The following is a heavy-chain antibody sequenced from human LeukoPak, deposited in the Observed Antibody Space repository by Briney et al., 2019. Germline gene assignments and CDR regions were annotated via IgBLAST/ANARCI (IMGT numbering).Heavy chain of an antibody. CDR1: GFTFSAHW. CDR3: APQTMILVL. J-gene: IGHJ4*02. V-gene: IGHV3-7*01. Sequence: GGSLTLSCVASGFTFSAHWVSWVRQAPGKGLEWVANIKEDGSTTDYVDSVKGRFTISRDNAKNSVFLQMNSLRAEDTAVYYCAPQTMILVLGGQGTLVTVSS. D-gene: IGHD3-22*01. CDR2: IKEDGSTT.